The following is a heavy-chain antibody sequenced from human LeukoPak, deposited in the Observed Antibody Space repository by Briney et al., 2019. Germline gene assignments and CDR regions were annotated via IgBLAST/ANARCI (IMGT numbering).Heavy chain of an antibody. V-gene: IGHV1-8*01. CDR2: MNPNSGNT. CDR3: ARVPSYSRDGPDY. D-gene: IGHD6-13*01. Sequence: ASVKVSCMASGYTFTSYDINWVRQATGQGLEWMGWMNPNSGNTGYAQKFQGRVTMTRNTSISTAYMELSSLRSEDTAVYYCARVPSYSRDGPDYWGQGTQVTVSS. CDR1: GYTFTSYD. J-gene: IGHJ4*02.